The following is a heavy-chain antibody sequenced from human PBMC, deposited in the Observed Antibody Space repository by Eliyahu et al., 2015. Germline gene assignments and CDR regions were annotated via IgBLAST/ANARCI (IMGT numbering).Heavy chain of an antibody. CDR2: INHSGST. CDR1: XGSFSGYX. CDR3: ARGREWFGAFDI. Sequence: QVQLQQWGAGLLKPSETLSXTCXVXXGSFSGYXWSWIRQPPGKGLEWIGEINHSGSTNXXPSLKSRVTISVDTSKNQFSLKLSSVTAADTAVYYCARGREWFGAFDIWGQGTMVTVSS. V-gene: IGHV4-34*01. D-gene: IGHD3-3*01. J-gene: IGHJ3*02.